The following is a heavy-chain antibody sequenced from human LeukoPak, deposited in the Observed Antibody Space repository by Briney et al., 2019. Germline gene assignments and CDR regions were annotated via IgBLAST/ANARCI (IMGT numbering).Heavy chain of an antibody. J-gene: IGHJ4*02. CDR1: GGSISSYY. V-gene: IGHV4-59*08. Sequence: LSETLSLTCTVSGGSISSYYWSWIRQPPGKGLEWIAYVHYSGRTNYNPSLKSRVSISVDTSKKQFSLNLSSVTAADTAVYYCARRGNSWNDFDSWGQGTLVTVSS. CDR2: VHYSGRT. CDR3: ARRGNSWNDFDS. D-gene: IGHD6-13*01.